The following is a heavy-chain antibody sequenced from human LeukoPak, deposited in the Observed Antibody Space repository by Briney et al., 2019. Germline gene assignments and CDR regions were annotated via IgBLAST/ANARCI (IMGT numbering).Heavy chain of an antibody. V-gene: IGHV4-34*01. CDR1: GGSFSGYY. D-gene: IGHD6-6*01. J-gene: IGHJ6*03. CDR3: ARLAQRFEYSSSTPYYYYYMDV. Sequence: SETLSLTCAVYGGSFSGYYWSWIRQPPGKGLEWIGEINHSGSTNYNPSLKSRVTISVDTSKNQSSLKLSSVTAADTAVYYCARLAQRFEYSSSTPYYYYYMDVWGKGTTVTVSS. CDR2: INHSGST.